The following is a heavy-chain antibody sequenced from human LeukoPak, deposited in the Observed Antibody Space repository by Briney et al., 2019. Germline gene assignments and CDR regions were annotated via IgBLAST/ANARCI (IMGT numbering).Heavy chain of an antibody. CDR1: GGSISSGDYY. J-gene: IGHJ4*02. CDR2: IYYSGST. V-gene: IGHV4-30-4*08. D-gene: IGHD4-23*01. Sequence: SETLSLTCTVSGGSISSGDYYWSWIRQPPGKGLEWIGYIYYSGSTYYNPSLKSRVTISVDTSKNQFSLKLSSVTAADTAVYYCARDPAYGGDPGFDYWGQGTLVTVSS. CDR3: ARDPAYGGDPGFDY.